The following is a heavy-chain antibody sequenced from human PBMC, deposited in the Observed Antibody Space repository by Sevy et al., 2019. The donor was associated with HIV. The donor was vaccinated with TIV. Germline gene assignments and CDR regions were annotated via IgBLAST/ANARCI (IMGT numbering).Heavy chain of an antibody. CDR3: ARDHVKDGDLGDYYCFAMDV. D-gene: IGHD4-17*01. CDR2: IIGSDGTT. V-gene: IGHV3-11*01. Sequence: GGSLRLSCAASGFTFSDYYMSWIRQAPGKGLEWLSYIIGSDGTTYYADSVKGRFTVSRDNAKNSLYLQMNSLRAEDTAVYYCARDHVKDGDLGDYYCFAMDVWGQGTTVTVSS. CDR1: GFTFSDYY. J-gene: IGHJ6*01.